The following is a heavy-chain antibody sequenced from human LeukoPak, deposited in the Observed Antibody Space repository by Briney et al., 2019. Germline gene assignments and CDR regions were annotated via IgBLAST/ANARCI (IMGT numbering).Heavy chain of an antibody. V-gene: IGHV4-4*02. CDR1: GGSVTSTNW. D-gene: IGHD6-25*01. Sequence: SETLSLTCDVSGGSVTSTNWWTWFRQPPGKGLEWIGEVHLDGRTNYNPSLKSRLVMSADLPENHISLKPTSVTAADTAVYYCAREGGFYRPLDYSGQGTLVTVSS. CDR3: AREGGFYRPLDY. CDR2: VHLDGRT. J-gene: IGHJ4*02.